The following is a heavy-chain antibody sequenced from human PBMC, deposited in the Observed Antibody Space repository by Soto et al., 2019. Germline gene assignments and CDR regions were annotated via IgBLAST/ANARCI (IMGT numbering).Heavy chain of an antibody. V-gene: IGHV5-51*01. D-gene: IGHD3-22*01. J-gene: IGHJ6*02. CDR1: VYFLTTFW. Sequence: GESLKISCKGSVYFLTTFWIGWVRQKPGKGLEWMGIIYPGDSDTRYSPSFQGQVTISADKSISTAYLQWSSLKASDTAKYYCARLNSYYDRTGTNQYYYYGMDVWGQGTTVTVSS. CDR2: IYPGDSDT. CDR3: ARLNSYYDRTGTNQYYYYGMDV.